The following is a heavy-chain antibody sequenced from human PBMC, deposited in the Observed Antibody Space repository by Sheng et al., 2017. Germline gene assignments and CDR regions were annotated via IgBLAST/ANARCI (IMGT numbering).Heavy chain of an antibody. J-gene: IGHJ6*02. CDR3: ARERGSGSYYYYYGMDV. CDR2: IYHSGST. V-gene: IGHV4-38-2*02. D-gene: IGHD3-10*01. Sequence: QVQLQESGPGLVKPSETLSLTCAVSGYSISSGYYWGWIRQPPGKGLEWIGSIYHSGSTYYNPSLKSRVTISVDTSKNQFSLKLSSVTAADTAVYYCARERGSGSYYYYYGMDVWGQGTTVTVSS. CDR1: GYSISSGYY.